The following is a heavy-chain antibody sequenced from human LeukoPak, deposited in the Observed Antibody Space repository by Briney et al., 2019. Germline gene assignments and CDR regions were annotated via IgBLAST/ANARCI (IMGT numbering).Heavy chain of an antibody. Sequence: SETLSLTCTVSGGSISSYYWSWIRQPAGKGVVWIGRIYTSGSTNYNPSLKSRVTMSADTSKNQFSLKLSSVTAADTAVYYCASEDYFDSSGYYGTIWGQGTMVTVSS. CDR3: ASEDYFDSSGYYGTI. V-gene: IGHV4-4*07. J-gene: IGHJ3*02. D-gene: IGHD3-22*01. CDR2: IYTSGST. CDR1: GGSISSYY.